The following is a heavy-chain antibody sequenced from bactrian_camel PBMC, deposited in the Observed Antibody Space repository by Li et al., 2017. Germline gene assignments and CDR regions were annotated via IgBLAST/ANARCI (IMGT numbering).Heavy chain of an antibody. J-gene: IGHJ4*01. Sequence: VQLVESGGGSVQAGGSLRLSCVASTYAFNSLCMGWLRQAPGKEREAVAAIGSDGSTKYADAVKGQFTISKVNTNNTLYLQVDSLQPEDTAMYYCAVLSQFNHCRGVVVGIWQQYASWGQGTQVTVS. CDR2: IGSDGST. CDR3: AVLSQFNHCRGVVVGIWQQYAS. D-gene: IGHD6*01. CDR1: TYAFNSLC. V-gene: IGHV3S53*01.